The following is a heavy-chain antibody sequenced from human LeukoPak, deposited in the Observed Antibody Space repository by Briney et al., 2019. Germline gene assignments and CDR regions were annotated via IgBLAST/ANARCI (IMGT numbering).Heavy chain of an antibody. J-gene: IGHJ4*02. V-gene: IGHV3-23*01. Sequence: GGSLRLSCAASGFTFSTYTMNWVRQAPGKGLEWVSSISGSTSFIYYADSVKGRFTISRDNSKNTLFLQMSSLRAEDTALYYCAKKRAVGAPTGLDYWGQGTLVTVSS. D-gene: IGHD1-26*01. CDR1: GFTFSTYT. CDR3: AKKRAVGAPTGLDY. CDR2: ISGSTSFI.